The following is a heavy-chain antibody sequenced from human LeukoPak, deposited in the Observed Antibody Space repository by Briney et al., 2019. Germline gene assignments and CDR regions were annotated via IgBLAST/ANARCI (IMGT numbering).Heavy chain of an antibody. V-gene: IGHV3-48*01. D-gene: IGHD4-11*01. CDR1: GFTFSAYS. CDR2: IGSSSSAI. CDR3: ARDKAYSFEY. J-gene: IGHJ4*02. Sequence: PGGSLRLSCAASGFTFSAYSMNWVRQAPEKGLEWVSYIGSSSSAIYYADSVKGRFTISRDNVKNSLYLQMDSLRAEDTAVYYCARDKAYSFEYWGRGSLIFASS.